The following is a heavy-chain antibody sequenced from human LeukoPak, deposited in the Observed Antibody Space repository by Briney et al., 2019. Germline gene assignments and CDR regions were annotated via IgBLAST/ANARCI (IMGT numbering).Heavy chain of an antibody. D-gene: IGHD3-3*01. Sequence: ASVKVSCKASGYTFTGYYMHWVRQAPGQGLEWMGWINPNSGGTNYAQKFQGRVTMTRDTSISTAYMELSRLRSDDTAVYYCARARRVVISYNWFDPWGQGTLVTVSS. V-gene: IGHV1-2*02. CDR3: ARARRVVISYNWFDP. CDR2: INPNSGGT. CDR1: GYTFTGYY. J-gene: IGHJ5*02.